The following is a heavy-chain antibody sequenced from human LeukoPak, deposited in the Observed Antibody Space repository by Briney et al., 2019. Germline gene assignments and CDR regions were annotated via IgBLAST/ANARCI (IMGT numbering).Heavy chain of an antibody. V-gene: IGHV4-59*01. D-gene: IGHD4-17*01. J-gene: IGHJ4*02. Sequence: SETLSLTCTVSGGSISSYYWSWIRQPPGKGLEWIGYIYYSGSTNYNPSLKSRVTISVATSKNQFSLKLSSVTAADTAVYYCARDRTTSHFDYWGQGTLVTVSS. CDR1: GGSISSYY. CDR2: IYYSGST. CDR3: ARDRTTSHFDY.